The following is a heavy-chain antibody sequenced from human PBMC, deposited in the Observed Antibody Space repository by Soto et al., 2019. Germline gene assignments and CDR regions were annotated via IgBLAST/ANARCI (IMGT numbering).Heavy chain of an antibody. CDR2: VTHSGSI. D-gene: IGHD3-22*01. CDR1: GASFSGHY. CDR3: AGRNGYYSGFDF. Sequence: PSETLSLTCVVSGASFSGHYWSWIRQSPQKGLEWIGEVTHSGSINYNPSLESRLTISGGTSKSQLSLRLNSVTAADSAVYYCAGRNGYYSGFDFWGQGTLVTVSS. J-gene: IGHJ4*02. V-gene: IGHV4-34*01.